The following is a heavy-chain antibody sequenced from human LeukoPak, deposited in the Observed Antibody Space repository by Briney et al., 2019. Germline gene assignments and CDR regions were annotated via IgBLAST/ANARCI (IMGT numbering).Heavy chain of an antibody. CDR2: IESKTDGGTT. CDR3: TTDYGAPMGVYYYYYYYMDV. V-gene: IGHV3-15*04. CDR1: GFTFSNAW. J-gene: IGHJ6*03. D-gene: IGHD4-17*01. Sequence: GGSLRLSCAASGFTFSNAWMTWVRQAPGKGLEWVGRIESKTDGGTTDYAAPVKGRFTISRDDSKNTLYLQMNSLKTEDTAVYYCTTDYGAPMGVYYYYYYYMDVWGKGTTVTVSS.